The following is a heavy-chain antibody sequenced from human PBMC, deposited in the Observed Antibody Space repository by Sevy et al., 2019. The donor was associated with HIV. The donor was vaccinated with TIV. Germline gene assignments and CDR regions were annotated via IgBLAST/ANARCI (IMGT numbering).Heavy chain of an antibody. CDR1: GFTFNSYW. D-gene: IGHD5-12*01. J-gene: IGHJ4*02. Sequence: GGSLRLSCAASGFTFNSYWMSWVRQAPGRGLEWVANIKQDGSDMYYVDSVKGRFTISRDNAKNSLYLQMNSLRAEDTAVYSCARDLGVMGHSWKDIVTTISTLIFDFWGQGTLVTVSS. CDR3: ARDLGVMGHSWKDIVTTISTLIFDF. V-gene: IGHV3-7*01. CDR2: IKQDGSDM.